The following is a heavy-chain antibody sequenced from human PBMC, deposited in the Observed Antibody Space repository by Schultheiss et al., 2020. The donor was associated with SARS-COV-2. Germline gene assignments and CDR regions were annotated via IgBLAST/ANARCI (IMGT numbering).Heavy chain of an antibody. D-gene: IGHD5-24*01. CDR2: IYTSGST. Sequence: SETLSLTCAVYGGSFSGYYWSWIRQPAGKGLEWIGRIYTSGSTNYNPSLKSRVTISVDTSKNQFSLKLSSVTAADTAVYYCAREEMATIGYYYYGMDVWGQGTTVTVSS. CDR1: GGSFSGYY. V-gene: IGHV4-4*07. CDR3: AREEMATIGYYYYGMDV. J-gene: IGHJ6*02.